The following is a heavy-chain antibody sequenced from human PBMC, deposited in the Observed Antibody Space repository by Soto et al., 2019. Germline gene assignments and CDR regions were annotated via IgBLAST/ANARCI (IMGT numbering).Heavy chain of an antibody. CDR3: ATGPLLFGSQRYYYYYLLSF. V-gene: IGHV1-24*01. CDR1: GYTLTELS. J-gene: IGHJ6*03. D-gene: IGHD3-16*01. Sequence: ASVKVSCKVSGYTLTELSMHWVRQAPGKGLEWMGGFDPEDGETIYAQKFQGRVTMTEDTSTDTAYMELSSLRSEDTAVYYCATGPLLFGSQRYYYYYLLSFCGKGTTVIVSS. CDR2: FDPEDGET.